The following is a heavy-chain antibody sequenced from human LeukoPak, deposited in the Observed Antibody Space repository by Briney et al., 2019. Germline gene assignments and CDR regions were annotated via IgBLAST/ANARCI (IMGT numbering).Heavy chain of an antibody. CDR3: ARDRGHENLNWFDP. D-gene: IGHD3-10*01. J-gene: IGHJ5*02. Sequence: RGASVKVSCTASGYTFTGYYMHWVRQAPGQGLEWMGWINPNSGGTNYAQTFQGRVTMTRDTSISTAYMELSRLRSDDTAVYYCARDRGHENLNWFDPWGQGTLVTVSS. CDR2: INPNSGGT. CDR1: GYTFTGYY. V-gene: IGHV1-2*02.